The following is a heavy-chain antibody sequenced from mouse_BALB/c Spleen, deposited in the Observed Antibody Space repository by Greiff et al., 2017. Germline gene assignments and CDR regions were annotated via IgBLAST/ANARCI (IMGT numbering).Heavy chain of an antibody. CDR3: ARYLGGFAY. CDR2: INPGSGGT. J-gene: IGHJ3*01. V-gene: IGHV1-54*01. CDR1: GYAFTNYL. D-gene: IGHD4-1*01. Sequence: VHLVESGAELVRPGTSVKVSCKASGYAFTNYLIEWVKQRPGQGLEWIGVINPGSGGTNYNEKFKGKATLTADKSSSTAYMQLSSLTSDDSAVYFCARYLGGFAYWGQGTLVTVSA.